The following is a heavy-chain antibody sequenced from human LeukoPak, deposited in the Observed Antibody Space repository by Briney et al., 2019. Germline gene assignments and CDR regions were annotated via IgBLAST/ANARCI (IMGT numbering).Heavy chain of an antibody. J-gene: IGHJ6*03. CDR2: TYYRSKWYS. CDR3: ARGLVPEGHHYYYYMDV. Sequence: SQTLSLTCALSGDSVSSNRATWNWIRQSPSRGLEWLGRTYYRSKWYSDYAVSVKSRITINPNTSKNQFSLQLNSVTPEDTAVYYCARGLVPEGHHYYYYMDVWGKGTTVTVSS. V-gene: IGHV6-1*01. CDR1: GDSVSSNRAT. D-gene: IGHD3-9*01.